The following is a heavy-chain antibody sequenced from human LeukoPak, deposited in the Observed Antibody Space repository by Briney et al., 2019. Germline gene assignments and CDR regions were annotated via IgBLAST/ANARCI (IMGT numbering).Heavy chain of an antibody. V-gene: IGHV3-21*01. J-gene: IGHJ4*02. CDR1: GFTFSSYS. CDR2: ISSSSYI. D-gene: IGHD6-6*01. Sequence: GGSPRLSCAASGFTFSSYSMNWVRQAPGKGLEWVSSISSSSYIYYADSVKGRFTISRDNAKNSLYLQMNSLRAEDTAVYYCARDAGRPYSSSSDVDYWGQGTLVTVSS. CDR3: ARDAGRPYSSSSDVDY.